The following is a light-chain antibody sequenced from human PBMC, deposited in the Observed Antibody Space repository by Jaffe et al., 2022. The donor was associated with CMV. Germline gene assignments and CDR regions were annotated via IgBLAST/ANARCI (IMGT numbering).Light chain of an antibody. V-gene: IGLV2-14*03. J-gene: IGLJ2*01. CDR3: SSYTSDSALVV. CDR2: DVT. Sequence: QSALTQPASVSGSPGQSITISCTGSSSDIGSYNYVSWYQQHPDKAPKLMIYDVTTRPSGVSSRFSGSKSGNTASLTISGLQAEDEADYYCSSYTSDSALVVFGGGTKLTVL. CDR1: SSDIGSYNY.